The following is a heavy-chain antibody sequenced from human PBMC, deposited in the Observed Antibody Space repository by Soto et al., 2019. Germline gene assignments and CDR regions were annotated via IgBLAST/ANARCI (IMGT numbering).Heavy chain of an antibody. Sequence: PSETLSLTCTVSGDSINNGDNYWSWIRQPPGKGLEWIGYIYYSGDTYYNPSLRSRLSISMDMSNNQFSLTLSSVTAADTAVYYCARRGFTWFDPWGQGTLVTVSS. CDR2: IYYSGDT. J-gene: IGHJ5*02. V-gene: IGHV4-30-4*01. CDR1: GDSINNGDNY. CDR3: ARRGFTWFDP.